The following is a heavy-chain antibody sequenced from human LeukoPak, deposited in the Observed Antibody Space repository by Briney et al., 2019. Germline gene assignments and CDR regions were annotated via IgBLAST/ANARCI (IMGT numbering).Heavy chain of an antibody. CDR2: INPNSGGT. CDR1: GYTFTGYY. CDR3: ARGAITTVTNNYYYYYGMDV. V-gene: IGHV1-2*02. D-gene: IGHD4-17*01. J-gene: IGHJ6*02. Sequence: GASVKVSCKASGYTFTGYYMHWVRQAPGQGLEWMGWINPNSGGTNYAQKFQGRVTMTRDTSISTAYMELSRLRSDDTAVYYCARGAITTVTNNYYYYYGMDVWGQGTTVTVSS.